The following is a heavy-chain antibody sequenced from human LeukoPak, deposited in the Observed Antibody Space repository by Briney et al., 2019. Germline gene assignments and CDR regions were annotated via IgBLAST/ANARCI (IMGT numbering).Heavy chain of an antibody. Sequence: GGSLRLSCAASGFTFTNYALHWVRQAPGKGLEWVANINQGGSEKYYVDSVKGRFSISRDNAKNSVYLQMNSLRAEDTAVYYCARTDSGNYGYFDLWGRGTLVTVSS. V-gene: IGHV3-7*02. CDR3: ARTDSGNYGYFDL. J-gene: IGHJ2*01. D-gene: IGHD1-26*01. CDR1: GFTFTNYA. CDR2: INQGGSEK.